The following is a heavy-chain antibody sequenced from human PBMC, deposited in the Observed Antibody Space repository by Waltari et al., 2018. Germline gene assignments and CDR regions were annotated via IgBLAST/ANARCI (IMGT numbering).Heavy chain of an antibody. D-gene: IGHD2-15*01. CDR1: GYPFTSSG. CDR3: ARVVAATHDAFDI. CDR2: SSAYNGNT. J-gene: IGHJ3*02. V-gene: IGHV1-18*01. Sequence: QVQLVPSGAVVKKPGASVKVSCKASGYPFTSSGISWVRQAPGQGLEWMGWSSAYNGNTNYAQKLQVRVTMTTDTSTSTAYMELRSLRSDDTAVYYCARVVAATHDAFDIWGQGTMVTVSS.